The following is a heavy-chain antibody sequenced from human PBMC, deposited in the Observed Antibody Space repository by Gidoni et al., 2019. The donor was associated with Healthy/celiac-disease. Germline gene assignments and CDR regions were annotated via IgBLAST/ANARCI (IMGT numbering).Heavy chain of an antibody. Sequence: QVQLVQSGAEVKKPGSSVKVSCKASGGTFSSYAISWVRQAPGQGLEWMGGIIPIFGTANYAQKCQGRVTITADESTSTAYMELSSLRSEDTAVYYCARPPPYYYDSSGYFDYYYYGMDVWGQGTTVTVSS. CDR3: ARPPPYYYDSSGYFDYYYYGMDV. V-gene: IGHV1-69*01. CDR1: GGTFSSYA. D-gene: IGHD3-22*01. J-gene: IGHJ6*02. CDR2: IIPIFGTA.